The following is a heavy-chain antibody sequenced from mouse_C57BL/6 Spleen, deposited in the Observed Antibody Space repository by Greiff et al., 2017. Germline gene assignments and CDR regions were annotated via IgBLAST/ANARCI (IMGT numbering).Heavy chain of an antibody. CDR2: IDPSDSYT. CDR3: ARGGVRGYDGYAMDY. D-gene: IGHD2-2*01. J-gene: IGHJ4*01. CDR1: GYTFTSYW. Sequence: VQLQQPGAELVRPGTSVKLSCKASGYTFTSYWMHWVKQRPGQGLEWIGVIDPSDSYTNYNQKFKGKATLTVDTSSSTAYMQLSSLTSEDSAVYYCARGGVRGYDGYAMDYWGQGTSVTVSS. V-gene: IGHV1-59*01.